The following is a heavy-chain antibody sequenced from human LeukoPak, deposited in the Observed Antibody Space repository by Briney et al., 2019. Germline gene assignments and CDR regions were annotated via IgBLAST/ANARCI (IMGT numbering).Heavy chain of an antibody. Sequence: SETLSLTCTVSGGSINSYYWSWIRQPPGKGLEWIGCIHYSGSTNYNPSLKSRVTISVDTSKNQFSLKLSSVTAADTAVYYCAREGGSGYYNDYWGQGTLVTVSS. D-gene: IGHD3-22*01. CDR1: GGSINSYY. CDR2: IHYSGST. V-gene: IGHV4-59*01. J-gene: IGHJ4*02. CDR3: AREGGSGYYNDY.